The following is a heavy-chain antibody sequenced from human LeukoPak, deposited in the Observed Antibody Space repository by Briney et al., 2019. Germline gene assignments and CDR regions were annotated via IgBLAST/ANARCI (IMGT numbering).Heavy chain of an antibody. Sequence: PGGSLRLSCAASGFTFSSYGMHWVRQAPGKGLEWVANIKQDGSDKYYVDSVKGRFTISRDNAKNSLYLQMNSLRAEDTALYHCARDLGATTGFASWFDPWGQGTLVTVSS. V-gene: IGHV3-7*03. J-gene: IGHJ5*02. CDR3: ARDLGATTGFASWFDP. CDR2: IKQDGSDK. CDR1: GFTFSSYG. D-gene: IGHD1-26*01.